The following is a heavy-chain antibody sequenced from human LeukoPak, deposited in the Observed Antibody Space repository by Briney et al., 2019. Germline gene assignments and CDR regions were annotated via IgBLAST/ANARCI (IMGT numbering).Heavy chain of an antibody. D-gene: IGHD3-9*01. CDR1: GNTFSDYI. J-gene: IGHJ4*02. CDR2: IIPMDGTS. Sequence: SVKVSCKASGNTFSDYIYSWVRQAPGQGLEWMGGIIPMDGTSKNRQKFQDRVTVTADASTSTVYLEVSSLRSEDFFFKQNTAYDILTGFDIWGQGTLVTVSS. V-gene: IGHV1-69*13. CDR3: TAYDILTGFDI.